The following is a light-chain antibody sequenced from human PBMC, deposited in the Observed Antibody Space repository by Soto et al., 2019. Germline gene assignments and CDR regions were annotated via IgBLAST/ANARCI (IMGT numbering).Light chain of an antibody. CDR1: QSVSSK. V-gene: IGKV3-15*01. CDR3: QQYSNWPPIP. CDR2: DTS. Sequence: EMVMTQYTATLSLSHGERATLSCRASQSVSSKLAWYQQKPGQAPRLLIYDTSTRATGIPARFSGSGSGTEFTLTISSLQSEDFAIYYCQQYSNWPPIPFGQGTRLAI. J-gene: IGKJ5*01.